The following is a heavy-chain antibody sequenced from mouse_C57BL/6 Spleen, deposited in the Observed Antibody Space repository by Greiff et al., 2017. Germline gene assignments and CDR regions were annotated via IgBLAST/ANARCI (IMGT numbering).Heavy chain of an antibody. Sequence: EVNVVESEGGLVQPGSSMKLSCTASGFTFSDYYMAWVRQVPEKGLEWVANINYDGSSTYYLASLKSRFIISRDNAKNILYLQMSSLKSEDTATYYCARDYYGYWYFDVWGTGTTVTVSS. CDR3: ARDYYGYWYFDV. CDR1: GFTFSDYY. J-gene: IGHJ1*03. CDR2: INYDGSST. D-gene: IGHD1-1*01. V-gene: IGHV5-16*01.